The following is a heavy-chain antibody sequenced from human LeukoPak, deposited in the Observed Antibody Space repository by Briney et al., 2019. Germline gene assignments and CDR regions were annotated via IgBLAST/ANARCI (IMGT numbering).Heavy chain of an antibody. V-gene: IGHV3-15*01. CDR2: IKSKTDGGTT. J-gene: IGHJ4*02. CDR1: GFTFSSYA. D-gene: IGHD4-11*01. CDR3: TTDGYGNPPGFDY. Sequence: PGGSLRLSCAASGFTFSSYAMSWVRQAPGKGLEWVGRIKSKTDGGTTDYAAPVKGRFTISRDDSKNTLYLQMNSLKTEDTAVYYCTTDGYGNPPGFDYWGQGTLVTVSS.